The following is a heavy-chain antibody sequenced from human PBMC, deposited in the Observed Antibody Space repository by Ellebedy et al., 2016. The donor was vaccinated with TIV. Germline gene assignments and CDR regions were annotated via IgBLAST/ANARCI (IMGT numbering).Heavy chain of an antibody. CDR1: GFTFSSYA. CDR2: ISGSGGST. J-gene: IGHJ6*02. CDR3: AKAHYDGSGSYLRGYYYGMDV. V-gene: IGHV3-23*01. Sequence: GGSLRLXCAPSGFTFSSYAMSWVRQAPGKGLEWVSAISGSGGSTLYADSVKGRFTISRDNSKNTLYLQMNSLRAEDTAVYYCAKAHYDGSGSYLRGYYYGMDVWGQGTTVTVSS. D-gene: IGHD3-10*01.